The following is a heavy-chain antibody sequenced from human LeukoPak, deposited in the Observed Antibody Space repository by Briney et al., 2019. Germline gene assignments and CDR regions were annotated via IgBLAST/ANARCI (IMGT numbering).Heavy chain of an antibody. CDR1: GFTFSSDA. CDR3: AKDFIAQGVTTFDY. Sequence: GGSLRLSCAASGFTFSSDAMSWVRQAPGKGLEWVSAISGSGGSTYYADSVKGRFTISRDNSKNTLYLQMNSLRAEDKAVYYCAKDFIAQGVTTFDYWGQGTLVTVSS. D-gene: IGHD3-10*01. CDR2: ISGSGGST. J-gene: IGHJ4*02. V-gene: IGHV3-23*01.